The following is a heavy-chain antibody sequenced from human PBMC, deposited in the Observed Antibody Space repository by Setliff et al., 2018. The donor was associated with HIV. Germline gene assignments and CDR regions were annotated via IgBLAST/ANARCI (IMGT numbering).Heavy chain of an antibody. V-gene: IGHV3-30*02. J-gene: IGHJ4*02. Sequence: PGGSLRLSCATSGFTFSNYGMHWVRQAPGKGLEWVTFIHYDGRDQYYADSVKGRFTISRDNSKNTLYVQMNSLRAEDTAVYYCARQDVVRGAIDNWGQGTLVTVSS. CDR3: ARQDVVRGAIDN. CDR2: IHYDGRDQ. D-gene: IGHD3-10*01. CDR1: GFTFSNYG.